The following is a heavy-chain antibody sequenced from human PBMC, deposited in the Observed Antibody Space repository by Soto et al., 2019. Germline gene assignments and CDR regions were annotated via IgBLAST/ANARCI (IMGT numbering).Heavy chain of an antibody. CDR2: ISGSGGST. Sequence: EVQVLESEGGLVQPGGSLRLSCAASGFTFNKYAMSWVRQAPGKGPEWVSSISGSGGSTYYADSVKGRFTISRDNSKNTLYLQMNSLRAEDTAVYYCAKESAKEGSHFDYWGQGTLVTVSS. CDR3: AKESAKEGSHFDY. V-gene: IGHV3-23*01. J-gene: IGHJ4*02. CDR1: GFTFNKYA.